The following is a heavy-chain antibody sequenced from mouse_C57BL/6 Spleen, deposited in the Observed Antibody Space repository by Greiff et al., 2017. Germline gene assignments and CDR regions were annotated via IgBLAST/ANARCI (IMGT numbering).Heavy chain of an antibody. J-gene: IGHJ2*01. Sequence: QVQLQQPGAELVKPGASVKLSCKASGYTFTSYWMHWVKQRPGQGLEWIGMIHPNSGSTNYNEKFKSKATLTVDKSSSTAYMQLSSLTSEDSAVYYCATPHYYGSLDYWGQGTTRTVSS. CDR3: ATPHYYGSLDY. CDR2: IHPNSGST. D-gene: IGHD1-1*01. CDR1: GYTFTSYW. V-gene: IGHV1-64*01.